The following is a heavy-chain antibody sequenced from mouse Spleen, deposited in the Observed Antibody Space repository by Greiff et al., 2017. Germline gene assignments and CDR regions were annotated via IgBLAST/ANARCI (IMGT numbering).Heavy chain of an antibody. J-gene: IGHJ2*01. D-gene: IGHD2-14*01. CDR1: GFTFSSYA. V-gene: IGHV5-6-2*01. CDR3: ARHRYDYFDY. CDR2: INSNGGST. Sequence: EVKLMESGGGLVKPGGSLKLSCAASGFTFSSYAMSWVRQTPEKRLEWVAAINSNGGSTYYPDTVKDRFTISRDNAKNTLYLQMSSLRSEDTALYYCARHRYDYFDYWGQGTTLTVSS.